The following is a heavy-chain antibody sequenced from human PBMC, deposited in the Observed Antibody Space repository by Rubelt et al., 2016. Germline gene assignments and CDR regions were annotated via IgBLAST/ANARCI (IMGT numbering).Heavy chain of an antibody. D-gene: IGHD2-2*01. CDR2: IYRDGDK. V-gene: IGHV2-5*02. Sequence: VAWIRQPPGKALEWLSVIYRDGDKRYSPFLESRLTISKDTSKNQVVLTMTNMDPVDTATYYCARTRTLYWYFDIWGRGTLVTVSS. J-gene: IGHJ2*01. CDR3: ARTRTLYWYFDI.